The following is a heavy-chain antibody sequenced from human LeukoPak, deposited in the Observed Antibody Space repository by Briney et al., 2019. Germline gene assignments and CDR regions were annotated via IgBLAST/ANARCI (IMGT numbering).Heavy chain of an antibody. Sequence: ASVKVSCKASGFSFTSYAIHWVRQAPGQGLEWMGWITPGGGTNCAQKFQGRVAITWDTSITTAYMDLSRLTSDDTAVYYCARDRYGDGFAHLDYWGQGALVTVSS. V-gene: IGHV1-2*02. CDR1: GFSFTSYA. J-gene: IGHJ4*02. CDR2: ITPGGGT. CDR3: ARDRYGDGFAHLDY. D-gene: IGHD5-24*01.